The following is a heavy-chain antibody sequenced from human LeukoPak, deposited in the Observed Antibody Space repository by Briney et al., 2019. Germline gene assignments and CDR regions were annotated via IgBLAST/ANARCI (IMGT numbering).Heavy chain of an antibody. J-gene: IGHJ3*02. CDR2: INPNSGGT. CDR3: ARDVRSYYYGSASQMGDAFDI. CDR1: GGTFSSYA. Sequence: ASVKVSCKASGGTFSSYAISWVRQAPGQGLEWMGWINPNSGGTNYVQKFQGWVTMTRDTSISTAYMELSRLRSDDTAVYYCARDVRSYYYGSASQMGDAFDIWGQGTMVTVSS. V-gene: IGHV1-2*04. D-gene: IGHD3-10*01.